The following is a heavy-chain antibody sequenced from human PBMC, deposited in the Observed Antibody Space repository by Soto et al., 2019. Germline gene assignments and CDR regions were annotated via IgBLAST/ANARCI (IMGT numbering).Heavy chain of an antibody. J-gene: IGHJ6*03. CDR3: AKAAEQQLVPQYSYYMDV. D-gene: IGHD6-13*01. V-gene: IGHV3-9*01. Sequence: DVQLVESGGGLVQPGRSLRLSCAASGFTFDDYAMHWVRQAPGKGLEWVSGISWNSGSIGYADSVKGRFTISRDNAKNSLYLQMNSLSAEDTALYYCAKAAEQQLVPQYSYYMDVWGKGTTVTVSS. CDR1: GFTFDDYA. CDR2: ISWNSGSI.